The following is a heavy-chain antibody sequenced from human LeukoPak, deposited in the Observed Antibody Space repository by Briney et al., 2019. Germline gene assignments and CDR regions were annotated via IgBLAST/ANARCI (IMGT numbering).Heavy chain of an antibody. J-gene: IGHJ6*03. CDR1: GGSISSYY. Sequence: SETLSLTCTVSGGSISSYYWRWIRPPAGRVLEWIGSIYTSGSTNYNTSLKSRVTMSVDTSKNQFSLKLSSVTAADTAVYYCARDHYYYDSSGYYYYYYYMDVWGKGTTVTVSS. D-gene: IGHD3-22*01. CDR2: IYTSGST. V-gene: IGHV4-4*07. CDR3: ARDHYYYDSSGYYYYYYYMDV.